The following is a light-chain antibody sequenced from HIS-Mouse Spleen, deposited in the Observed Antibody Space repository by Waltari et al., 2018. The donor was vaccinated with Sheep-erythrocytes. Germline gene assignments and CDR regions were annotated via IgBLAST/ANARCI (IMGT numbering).Light chain of an antibody. Sequence: QSALTQPPSASGSPGQSVTISCTGTSSDVGGYNYVSWYQQHPGKAPKLMIYEVSKRPSGVSNRFSGSTSGNTASLTISGLQAEDEADYYCCSYAGSSTPWVFGGGTKLTVL. CDR2: EVS. CDR1: SSDVGGYNY. V-gene: IGLV2-23*02. CDR3: CSYAGSSTPWV. J-gene: IGLJ3*02.